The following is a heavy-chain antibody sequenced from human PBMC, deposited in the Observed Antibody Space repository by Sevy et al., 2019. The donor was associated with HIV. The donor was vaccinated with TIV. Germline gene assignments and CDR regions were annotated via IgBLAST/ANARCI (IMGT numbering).Heavy chain of an antibody. CDR1: GYTFTSYY. CDR3: ARDASGGIAAAGPFDP. J-gene: IGHJ5*02. Sequence: ASVKVSCKASGYTFTSYYMHWVRPAPGQGLEWMGIINPRGGRTSEEQKFQGRVTMTRDTSTRTVYMEMSSLRSEDTAAYYCARDASGGIAAAGPFDPWGQGTLVTVSS. V-gene: IGHV1-46*01. CDR2: INPRGGRT. D-gene: IGHD6-13*01.